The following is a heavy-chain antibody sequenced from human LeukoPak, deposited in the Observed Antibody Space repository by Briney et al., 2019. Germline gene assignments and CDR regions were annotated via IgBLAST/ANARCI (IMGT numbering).Heavy chain of an antibody. CDR2: INHSGST. J-gene: IGHJ5*02. D-gene: IGHD2-15*01. V-gene: IGHV4-34*01. Sequence: KPSETLSLTCAVYGGSFSGYYWSWIRQPPGKGLEWIGEINHSGSTNYNPSLKSQVTISVDTSKNQFSLKLSSVTAADTAVYYCARGYSGGSFFDPWGQGTLVTVSS. CDR1: GGSFSGYY. CDR3: ARGYSGGSFFDP.